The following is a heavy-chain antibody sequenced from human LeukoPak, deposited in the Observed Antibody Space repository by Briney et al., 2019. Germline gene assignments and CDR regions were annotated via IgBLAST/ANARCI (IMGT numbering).Heavy chain of an antibody. CDR1: GGSVRSDSYY. Sequence: SETLSLTCTVSGGSVRSDSYYWSWIRQPPGKGLEWIGYVYYSGSTNYNPSLKSRVTISVDTSKNQFSLKLRSVTAADTAVYYCASLYCSSTSCYAEYFQHWGQGTLVTVSS. CDR3: ASLYCSSTSCYAEYFQH. J-gene: IGHJ1*01. D-gene: IGHD2-2*01. V-gene: IGHV4-61*01. CDR2: VYYSGST.